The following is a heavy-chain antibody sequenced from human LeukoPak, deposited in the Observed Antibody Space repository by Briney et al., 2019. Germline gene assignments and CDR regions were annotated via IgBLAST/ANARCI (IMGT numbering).Heavy chain of an antibody. CDR3: ARQGGLWLRAPFDY. J-gene: IGHJ4*02. CDR1: GGSISISSYY. V-gene: IGHV4-39*01. CDR2: MYYSGST. Sequence: PSETLSLTCTVSGGSISISSYYWGWIRQPPGKGLEWIGSMYYSGSTYYNPSLQSRVTISVDTSKNQFSLRLTSVTAADTAVYYCARQGGLWLRAPFDYWGQGTLVTVSS. D-gene: IGHD5-18*01.